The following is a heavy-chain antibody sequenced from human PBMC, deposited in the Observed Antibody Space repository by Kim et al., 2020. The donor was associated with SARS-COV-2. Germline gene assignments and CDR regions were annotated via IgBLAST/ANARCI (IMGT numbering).Heavy chain of an antibody. CDR2: IKSKTDGGTT. D-gene: IGHD4-17*01. CDR1: GFTFSNAW. CDR3: TTAPYGDYEVDY. Sequence: GGSLRLSCAASGFTFSNAWMSWVRQAPGKGLEWVGRIKSKTDGGTTDYAAPVKGRFTISRDDSKNTLYLQMNSLKTEDTAVYYCTTAPYGDYEVDYWGQGTLVTVSS. V-gene: IGHV3-15*01. J-gene: IGHJ4*02.